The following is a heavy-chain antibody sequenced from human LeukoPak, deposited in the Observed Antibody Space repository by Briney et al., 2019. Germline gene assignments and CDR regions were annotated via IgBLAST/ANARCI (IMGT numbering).Heavy chain of an antibody. Sequence: PSETLSLTCTVSGGTISSSSYYWGWIRQPPGKGLEWIGSIYYSGSTYYNPSLKSRVTISVDTSKNQFSLKLSSVTAADTAVYYCARHREETGTRYWGQGALVTVSS. V-gene: IGHV4-39*01. CDR1: GGTISSSSYY. CDR2: IYYSGST. J-gene: IGHJ4*02. CDR3: ARHREETGTRY. D-gene: IGHD1-7*01.